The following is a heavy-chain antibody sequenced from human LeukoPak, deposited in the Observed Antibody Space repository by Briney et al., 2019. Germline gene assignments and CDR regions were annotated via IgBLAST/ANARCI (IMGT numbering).Heavy chain of an antibody. CDR3: TATYYYDGSGYYYGY. CDR1: GFTFSSYG. V-gene: IGHV3-30*03. CDR2: ISYDGSNK. Sequence: GGSLRLSCAASGFTFSSYGMHWVRQAPGKGLEWVAVISYDGSNKYYADSVKGRFTISRDNSKNTLYLQMNSLKTEDTAVYYCTATYYYDGSGYYYGYWGQGTLVTVSS. D-gene: IGHD3-22*01. J-gene: IGHJ4*02.